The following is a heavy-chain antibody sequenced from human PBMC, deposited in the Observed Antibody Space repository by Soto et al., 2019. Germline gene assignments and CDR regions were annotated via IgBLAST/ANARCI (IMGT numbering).Heavy chain of an antibody. D-gene: IGHD5-18*01. J-gene: IGHJ6*02. V-gene: IGHV1-69*13. CDR2: IIPILGTA. CDR1: GGTFSSYA. Sequence: GASVKVSCKASGGTFSSYAISWVRQAPGQGLEWMGGIIPILGTASYAQKFQGRVTITADESTSTAYMELSSLRSEDTAVYYCARTPPAGTAMVPSDDYYYGMDVWGQGTTVTVSS. CDR3: ARTPPAGTAMVPSDDYYYGMDV.